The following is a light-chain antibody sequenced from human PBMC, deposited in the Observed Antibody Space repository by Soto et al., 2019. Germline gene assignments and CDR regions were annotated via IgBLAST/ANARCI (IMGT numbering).Light chain of an antibody. J-gene: IGLJ2*01. CDR2: EVT. CDR3: SSYTYGSTYVI. V-gene: IGLV2-8*01. CDR1: SSDVGGYNY. Sequence: QSVLTQSPSASGSPGQSVTISCIGTSSDVGGYNYVSWYQHHPGKAPKLIIYEVTKRPSGVPDRFSGSRSGTTASLTISGLQSEDEADYHCSSYTYGSTYVIFGGGTKLTVL.